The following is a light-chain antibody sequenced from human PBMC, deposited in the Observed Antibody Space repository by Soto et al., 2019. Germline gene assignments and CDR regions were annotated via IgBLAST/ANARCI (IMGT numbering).Light chain of an antibody. CDR2: DAS. V-gene: IGKV3-11*01. CDR3: QQRSNWPPYT. Sequence: IVLTQPPATLSFSPGERATLSCRASQSVSSYLAWYQQKPGQAPRLLIYDASNRATGIPARFSGSGSGTDFTLTSSSLEPEDFAVYYCQQRSNWPPYTFGQGTKLEIK. J-gene: IGKJ2*01. CDR1: QSVSSY.